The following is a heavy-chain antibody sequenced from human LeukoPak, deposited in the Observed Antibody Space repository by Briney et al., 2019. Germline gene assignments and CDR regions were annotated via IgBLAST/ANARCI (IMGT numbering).Heavy chain of an antibody. D-gene: IGHD6-19*01. V-gene: IGHV1-69*05. Sequence: SVKVSCKASGGTFSSYAISWVRQAPGQGLEWMGGIIPIFGTANYAQKFQGRVTITTDESTSTAYMELSSLGSEDTAVYYCARYSSGWAHWFDPWGQGTLVTVSS. CDR1: GGTFSSYA. CDR3: ARYSSGWAHWFDP. J-gene: IGHJ5*02. CDR2: IIPIFGTA.